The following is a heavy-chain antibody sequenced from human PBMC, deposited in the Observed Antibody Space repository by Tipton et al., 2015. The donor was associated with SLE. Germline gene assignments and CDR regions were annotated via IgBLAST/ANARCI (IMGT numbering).Heavy chain of an antibody. V-gene: IGHV6-1*01. J-gene: IGHJ3*02. CDR2: TYYRSKWYN. D-gene: IGHD6-19*01. Sequence: GLVKPSQTLSLTCAISGDSVSSNSAAWNWIRQSPSRGLEWLGRTYYRSKWYNDYAVSVKSRITINPDTSKNQFSLKLTSVTAADTAVYFCARGQGTDPRWLDRGGFDIWGQGTMVTVSS. CDR3: ARGQGTDPRWLDRGGFDI. CDR1: GDSVSSNSAA.